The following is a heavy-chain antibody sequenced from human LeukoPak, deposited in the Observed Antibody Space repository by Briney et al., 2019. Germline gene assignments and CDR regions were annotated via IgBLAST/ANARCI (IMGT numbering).Heavy chain of an antibody. D-gene: IGHD5-18*01. Sequence: GGSLRLSCEASGFTFGGHAMYWVRQAPGKGLEWVAGIFGSGGSPHYADSVKGRFTISRDNSRNTVYLQINSLRAEDTAVYYCGKTTVGYSSGQKPAWPVDYWGQGTLITVSS. CDR1: GFTFGGHA. CDR3: GKTTVGYSSGQKPAWPVDY. J-gene: IGHJ4*02. V-gene: IGHV3-23*01. CDR2: IFGSGGSP.